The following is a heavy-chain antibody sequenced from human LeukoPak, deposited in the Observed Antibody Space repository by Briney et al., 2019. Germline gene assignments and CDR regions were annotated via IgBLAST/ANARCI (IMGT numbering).Heavy chain of an antibody. V-gene: IGHV4-59*08. J-gene: IGHJ4*02. CDR2: IYYSGST. CDR1: GGSISSYY. CDR3: ARFDILTGYFDY. D-gene: IGHD3-9*01. Sequence: SETLSLTCTVSGGSISSYYWSWIRQPPGKGLEWIGYIYYSGSTNYNPSLKSRVTISVDTSKNQFSLKLSSVTAADTAVYYRARFDILTGYFDYWGQGTLVTVSS.